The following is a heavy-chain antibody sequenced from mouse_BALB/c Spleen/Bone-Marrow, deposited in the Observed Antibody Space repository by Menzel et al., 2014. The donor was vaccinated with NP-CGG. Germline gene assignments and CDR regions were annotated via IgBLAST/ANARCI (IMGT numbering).Heavy chain of an antibody. CDR3: ATEFAY. J-gene: IGHJ3*01. CDR2: IWAGGST. Sequence: ESGPGLVAPSQSLSITCPVSGFSLTSYGVHWVRQPPGKGLEWLGVIWAGGSTNYNSALMSRLSISKDNSKSQVFVKTNSLQTDDTAMYYCATEFAYWGQGTLVTVSA. CDR1: GFSLTSYG. V-gene: IGHV2-9*02.